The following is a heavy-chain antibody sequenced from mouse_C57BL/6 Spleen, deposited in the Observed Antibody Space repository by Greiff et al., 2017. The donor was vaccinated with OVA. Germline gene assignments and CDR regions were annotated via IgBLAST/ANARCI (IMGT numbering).Heavy chain of an antibody. CDR1: GYTFTEYT. J-gene: IGHJ4*01. D-gene: IGHD2-12*01. CDR3: ARHEERRGGYYYAMDY. CDR2: FYPGSGSI. Sequence: QVQLKESGAELVKPGASVKLSCKASGYTFTEYTIHWVKQRSGQGLEWIGWFYPGSGSIKYNEKFKDKATLTADKSSSTVYMELSRLTSEDSAVYFCARHEERRGGYYYAMDYWGQGTSVTVSS. V-gene: IGHV1-62-2*01.